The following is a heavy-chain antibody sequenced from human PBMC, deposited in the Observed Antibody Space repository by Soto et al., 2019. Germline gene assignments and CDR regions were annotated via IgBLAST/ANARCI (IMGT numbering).Heavy chain of an antibody. CDR3: ARDVGYEFNFNWFDP. CDR1: GFTFSSYG. Sequence: GGSLRLSCAASGFTFSSYGMHWVRQAPGKGLEWVAVIWYDGSNKYYADSVKGRFTISRDNSKNTLYLQMNSLRAEDTAVYYCARDVGYEFNFNWFDPWGQGTLVTVSS. CDR2: IWYDGSNK. J-gene: IGHJ5*02. D-gene: IGHD5-12*01. V-gene: IGHV3-33*01.